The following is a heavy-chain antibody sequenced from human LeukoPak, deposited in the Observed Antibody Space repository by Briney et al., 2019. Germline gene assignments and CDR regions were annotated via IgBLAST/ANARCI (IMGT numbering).Heavy chain of an antibody. CDR2: ISSSSSYI. D-gene: IGHD1-1*01. J-gene: IGHJ4*02. CDR1: GFTFSSYS. CDR3: ASDPLEDGGYYFDY. V-gene: IGHV3-21*01. Sequence: PGGSLRLSWAASGFTFSSYSMNWVRQAPGKGLEWVSSISSSSSYIYYADSVKGRFTISRDNARNSLYLQMNSLRAEDTAVYYCASDPLEDGGYYFDYWGQGTLVTVSS.